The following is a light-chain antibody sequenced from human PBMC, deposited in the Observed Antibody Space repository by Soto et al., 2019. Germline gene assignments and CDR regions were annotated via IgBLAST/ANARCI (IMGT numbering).Light chain of an antibody. Sequence: IHITRNPSTHCAYVRSRGIITTRAIQTISTWMAWYQQKPGKAPKLLVYDASTLQSGVASRFSGSGSGTEFTLIISGLQPDDSATYYCQQYTNTNNPWMFGQGTKVDIK. CDR3: QQYTNTNNPWM. V-gene: IGKV1-5*01. CDR2: DAS. J-gene: IGKJ1*01. CDR1: QTISTW.